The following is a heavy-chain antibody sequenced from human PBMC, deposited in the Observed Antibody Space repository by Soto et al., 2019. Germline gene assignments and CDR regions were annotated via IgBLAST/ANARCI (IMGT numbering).Heavy chain of an antibody. CDR2: IIPIFGTA. V-gene: IGHV1-69*13. D-gene: IGHD3-10*01. CDR1: GGTFSSYA. Sequence: SVKVSCKASGGTFSSYAISWVRQAPGQGLEWMGGIIPIFGTANYAQKFQGRVTITADESTSTAYMELSSLRSEDTAVYYCAGKRITMVRGVIITSGDQADAFDIWGQGTTVTV. J-gene: IGHJ3*02. CDR3: AGKRITMVRGVIITSGDQADAFDI.